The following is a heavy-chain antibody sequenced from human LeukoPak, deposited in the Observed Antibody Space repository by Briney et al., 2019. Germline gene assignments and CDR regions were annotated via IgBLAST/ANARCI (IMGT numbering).Heavy chain of an antibody. J-gene: IGHJ4*02. CDR3: ARNYGSGDFGL. CDR1: GYPFTGYY. Sequence: ASVKVSCKASGYPFTGYYILWVRQAPGQGLECVGWINPHSGVTTYAQNFQGRVTMTRDTSISTAYLELSGLKSDDTAVYYCARNYGSGDFGLWGQGTLVTVSS. CDR2: INPHSGVT. V-gene: IGHV1-2*02. D-gene: IGHD3-10*01.